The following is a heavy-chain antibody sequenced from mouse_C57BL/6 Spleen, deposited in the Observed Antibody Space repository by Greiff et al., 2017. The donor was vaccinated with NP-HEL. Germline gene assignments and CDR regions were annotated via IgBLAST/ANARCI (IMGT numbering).Heavy chain of an antibody. D-gene: IGHD1-2*01. Sequence: EVQLQQSGPGLVKPSQSLSLTCSVTGYSITSGYYWNWIRQFPGNKLEWMGYISYDGSNNYNPSLKNRISITRDTSKNQFFLKLNSVTTEDTATYYCARSLPAWFAYWGQGTLVTVSA. CDR2: ISYDGSN. CDR3: ARSLPAWFAY. CDR1: GYSITSGYY. V-gene: IGHV3-6*01. J-gene: IGHJ3*01.